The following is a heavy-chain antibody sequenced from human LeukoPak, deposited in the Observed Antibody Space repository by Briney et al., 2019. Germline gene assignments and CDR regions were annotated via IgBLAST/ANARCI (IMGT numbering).Heavy chain of an antibody. CDR3: ARDRIKSGSYYFDY. CDR2: ISGRSSTI. D-gene: IGHD1-26*01. V-gene: IGHV3-48*01. Sequence: GGSLRLSCAASAFTFSDYSMNWVGQAPGKGLDWVSYISGRSSTIYYADSVKGRFTISRDNAKNSMYLQMNSLRAEDTAVYYCARDRIKSGSYYFDYWGQGTLVTVSS. CDR1: AFTFSDYS. J-gene: IGHJ4*02.